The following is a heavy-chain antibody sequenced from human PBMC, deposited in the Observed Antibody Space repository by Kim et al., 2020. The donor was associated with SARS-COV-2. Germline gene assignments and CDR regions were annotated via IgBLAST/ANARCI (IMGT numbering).Heavy chain of an antibody. CDR3: ARGRYFDLLIHQSPPYFDF. J-gene: IGHJ4*02. V-gene: IGHV4-34*01. Sequence: SETLSLTCAVYGDPVNGYYWSWIRQPPGKGLEWIGEINYDRSTNYKPSLKSRVTMSLDSSKSQFSLRLTSLTAADTAVYYCARGRYFDLLIHQSPPYFDFWGRGNRVPVSS. D-gene: IGHD3-9*01. CDR2: INYDRST. CDR1: GDPVNGYY.